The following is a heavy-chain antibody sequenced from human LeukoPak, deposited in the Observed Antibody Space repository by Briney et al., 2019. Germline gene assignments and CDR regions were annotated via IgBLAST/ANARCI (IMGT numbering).Heavy chain of an antibody. V-gene: IGHV3-48*03. CDR2: ISSSGSTI. CDR3: ARSMARGVIISFRYYGMDV. J-gene: IGHJ6*04. D-gene: IGHD3-10*01. CDR1: GFTFSSYE. Sequence: GGSLRLSCAASGFTFSSYEMNWVRQAPGKGLEWVSYISSSGSTIYYADSVKGRFTISRDNAKNSLYLQMNSLRAEEKAVYYCARSMARGVIISFRYYGMDVWGKGTTVTVSS.